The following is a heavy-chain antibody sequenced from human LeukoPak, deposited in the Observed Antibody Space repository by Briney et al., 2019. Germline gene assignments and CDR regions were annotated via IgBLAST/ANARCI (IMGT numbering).Heavy chain of an antibody. V-gene: IGHV3-48*01. D-gene: IGHD3-10*01. Sequence: AGGSLRLSCAASGFTFSSYSMNWVRQAPGKGLEWVSYISSSSSTIYYADSVKGRFTISRDNAKNSLYLQMNSLRAEDTAVYYCASFSGSLTYPWGQGTLVTVSS. J-gene: IGHJ5*02. CDR3: ASFSGSLTYP. CDR2: ISSSSSTI. CDR1: GFTFSSYS.